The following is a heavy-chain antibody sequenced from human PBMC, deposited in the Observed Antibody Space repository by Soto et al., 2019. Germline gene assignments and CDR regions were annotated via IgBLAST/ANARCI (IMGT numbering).Heavy chain of an antibody. V-gene: IGHV3-15*05. J-gene: IGHJ3*01. CDR2: IKSKTDGGTT. Sequence: EVQLVESGGGLVKPGGSLRLSCAASGFTFSNAWMSWVRQAPGKGLEWVGRIKSKTDGGTTDYAAPVKGRFTISRDDSKNTLYLQMNSLSDEDTAVYYCARALTYSGSYLQAIDVWGQGTVVTVSS. CDR1: GFTFSNAW. CDR3: ARALTYSGSYLQAIDV. D-gene: IGHD1-26*01.